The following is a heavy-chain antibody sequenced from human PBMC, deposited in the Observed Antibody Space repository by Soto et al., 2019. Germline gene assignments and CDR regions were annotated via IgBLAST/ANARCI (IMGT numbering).Heavy chain of an antibody. CDR3: AKDGKKYYYVSGSQRPFDY. Sequence: PGGSLRLSCAASGFTFGGYAMNWVRQAPGKGLEWVSAISITGGSTYYADSVKGRFTISRDNSKNTLYLQMNSLRAEDTAVYYCAKDGKKYYYVSGSQRPFDYWGQGPLVTVSS. CDR1: GFTFGGYA. CDR2: ISITGGST. D-gene: IGHD3-10*01. V-gene: IGHV3-23*01. J-gene: IGHJ4*02.